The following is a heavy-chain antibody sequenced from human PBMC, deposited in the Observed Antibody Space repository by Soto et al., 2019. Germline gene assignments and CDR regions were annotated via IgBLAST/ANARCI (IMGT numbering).Heavy chain of an antibody. CDR2: IIPIFGTA. V-gene: IGHV1-69*13. Sequence: SVKVSCKASGGTFSSYAISWVRQAPGQGLEWMGGIIPIFGTANYAQKFQGRVTITADESTSTAYMELSRQRYEDTAVYYCATDHSPYYIFAGSSSRNYYYCMDVWGQGTTVTVSS. CDR3: ATDHSPYYIFAGSSSRNYYYCMDV. D-gene: IGHD3-9*01. J-gene: IGHJ6*02. CDR1: GGTFSSYA.